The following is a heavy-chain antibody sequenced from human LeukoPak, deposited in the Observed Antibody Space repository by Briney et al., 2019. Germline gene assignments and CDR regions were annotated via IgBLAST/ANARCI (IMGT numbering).Heavy chain of an antibody. Sequence: SETLSLTCTVSGGSISSYYWSWIRQPPGKGLEWIGYIYYSGSTNYNPSLKSRVTISVDTSKNQFSLKLSSVTAADTAVYYCARSIVVVPAAMGHYFDYWGQGTLVTVSS. CDR2: IYYSGST. CDR1: GGSISSYY. V-gene: IGHV4-59*01. J-gene: IGHJ4*02. D-gene: IGHD2-2*01. CDR3: ARSIVVVPAAMGHYFDY.